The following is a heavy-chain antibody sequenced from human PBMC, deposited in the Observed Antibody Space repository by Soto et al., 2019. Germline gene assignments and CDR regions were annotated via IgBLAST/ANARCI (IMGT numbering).Heavy chain of an antibody. CDR3: ARDGGRYDYFDY. CDR2: IYHSGNT. D-gene: IGHD2-15*01. Sequence: PSETLSLTCAVSGYSITSADYWGWIRQPPGKGLEWIGSIYHSGNTYYNPSLKSRVTISIDTSKNQFSLKLNAVTAADTAVYYRARDGGRYDYFDYWGQGTLVTVSS. CDR1: GYSITSADY. V-gene: IGHV4-38-2*02. J-gene: IGHJ4*02.